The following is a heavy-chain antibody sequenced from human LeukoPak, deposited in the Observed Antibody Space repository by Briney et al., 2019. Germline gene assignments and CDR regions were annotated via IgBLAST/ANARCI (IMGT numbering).Heavy chain of an antibody. D-gene: IGHD3-3*01. J-gene: IGHJ4*02. CDR2: IYYSGST. Sequence: SETLSLACTVSGGSISSYYWSWIRQPPGKGLEWIGYIYYSGSTNYNPSLKSRVTISVDTSKNQFSLKLTSVTAADTAVYYCARGVPEYYDFWSGYFYYFDYWGQGTLVTVSS. V-gene: IGHV4-59*01. CDR1: GGSISSYY. CDR3: ARGVPEYYDFWSGYFYYFDY.